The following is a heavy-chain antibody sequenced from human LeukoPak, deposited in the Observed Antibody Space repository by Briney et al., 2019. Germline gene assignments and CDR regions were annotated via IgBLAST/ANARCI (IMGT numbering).Heavy chain of an antibody. V-gene: IGHV4-59*01. D-gene: IGHD6-19*01. J-gene: IGHJ4*02. Sequence: SETLSLTCTVSGGSISSYYWSWIRQAPGKGLEWIGHIYYTGSTNYNPSLKSRVTISVDTSKNQFSLKLSSVTAADTAVYYCARGSGFYGYWGQGTLVTVSS. CDR2: IYYTGST. CDR3: ARGSGFYGY. CDR1: GGSISSYY.